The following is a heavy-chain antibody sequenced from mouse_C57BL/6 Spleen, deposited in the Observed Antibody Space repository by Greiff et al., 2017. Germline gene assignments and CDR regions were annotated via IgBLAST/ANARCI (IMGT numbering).Heavy chain of an antibody. CDR3: ARDDYYCSSDEFDY. V-gene: IGHV5-4*01. J-gene: IGHJ2*01. Sequence: EVHLVESGGGLVKPGGSLKLSCAASGFTFSSYAMSWVRQTPEKRLWWVATISDGGSYTYYRDNVNGRFTISRDTAKNNLYLQMSHLESEDTAMYYGARDDYYCSSDEFDYWGQGTTLTVSS. CDR2: ISDGGSYT. CDR1: GFTFSSYA. D-gene: IGHD1-1*01.